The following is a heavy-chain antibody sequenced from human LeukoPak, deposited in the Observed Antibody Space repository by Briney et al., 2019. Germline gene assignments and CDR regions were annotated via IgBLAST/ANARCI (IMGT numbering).Heavy chain of an antibody. CDR2: IWYDGSNK. Sequence: GRSLRLSCAASGFTFSSYGMHWVRQAPGKGLEWVAVIWYDGSNKYYADSVKGRFTISRDNSKNALYLQMNSLRAEDTAVYYCARDTAAAGTGDAFDIWGQGTMVTVSS. D-gene: IGHD6-13*01. CDR3: ARDTAAAGTGDAFDI. J-gene: IGHJ3*02. CDR1: GFTFSSYG. V-gene: IGHV3-33*01.